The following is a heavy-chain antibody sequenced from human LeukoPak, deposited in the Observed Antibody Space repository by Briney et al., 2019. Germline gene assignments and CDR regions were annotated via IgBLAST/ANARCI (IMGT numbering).Heavy chain of an antibody. Sequence: GKSLRLSCAGSGFTFSYYSLHWVRQAPGKGLEWVAVIWYDASDKYYADSVKGRFTISRDNSKNTLFLQMSSLGAEDTAVYYCARALSAGSGLYYFDSWGQGTLVTVSS. CDR2: IWYDASDK. J-gene: IGHJ4*02. CDR3: ARALSAGSGLYYFDS. V-gene: IGHV3-33*01. D-gene: IGHD6-19*01. CDR1: GFTFSYYS.